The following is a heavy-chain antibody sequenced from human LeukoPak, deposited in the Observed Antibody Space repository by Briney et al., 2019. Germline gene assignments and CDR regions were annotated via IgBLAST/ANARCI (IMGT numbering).Heavy chain of an antibody. V-gene: IGHV3-20*04. D-gene: IGHD3-22*01. CDR3: PRGGVSSGYYPFDY. Sequence: PGGSLRLSCAASGFTFDDYGMNWVRQAPGKGLEWVSGINWNGGSTGYADFVKGRFTISRDNAKNSLYLQMNSLRAEDTALYYSPRGGVSSGYYPFDYWGQGPLVTVSS. CDR2: INWNGGST. J-gene: IGHJ4*02. CDR1: GFTFDDYG.